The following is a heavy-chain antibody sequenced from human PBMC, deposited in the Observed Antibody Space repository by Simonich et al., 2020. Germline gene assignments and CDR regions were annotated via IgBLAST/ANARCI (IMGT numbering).Heavy chain of an antibody. Sequence: QVQLVQSGAEVKKPGSSVKVSCKASGGTFSSYAISWVRQAPGQGLEWMGCIIPIQGIANDEQNVQCRVTITADKTTSTAYMELSSLRSEDTAVYYCARGGLADRRIVYYYYMDVWGKGTTVTVSS. D-gene: IGHD2-15*01. CDR1: GGTFSSYA. CDR2: IIPIQGIA. J-gene: IGHJ6*03. V-gene: IGHV1-69*09. CDR3: ARGGLADRRIVYYYYMDV.